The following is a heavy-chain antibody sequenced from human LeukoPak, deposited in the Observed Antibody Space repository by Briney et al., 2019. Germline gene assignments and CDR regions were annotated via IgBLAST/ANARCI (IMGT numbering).Heavy chain of an antibody. CDR2: ISGSGGST. CDR3: AREIANWFDP. D-gene: IGHD2-21*01. V-gene: IGHV3-23*01. J-gene: IGHJ5*02. Sequence: PGGSLRLSCAASGFTFSSYAMSWVRQAPGKGLEWVSAISGSGGSTYYADSVKGRFTISRDNAKNSLYLQMNSLRDEDTAVYYCAREIANWFDPWGQGTLVTVSS. CDR1: GFTFSSYA.